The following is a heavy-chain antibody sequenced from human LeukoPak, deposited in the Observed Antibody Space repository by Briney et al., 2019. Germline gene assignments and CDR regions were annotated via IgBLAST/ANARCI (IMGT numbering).Heavy chain of an antibody. V-gene: IGHV4-38-2*01. CDR1: GYSISSGYY. CDR3: ARGVVTTRGWFDP. D-gene: IGHD4-11*01. J-gene: IGHJ5*02. Sequence: SETLSLTCAVSGYSISSGYYWGWIRQPPGKGREWIGSIYHSGSTYYNPSLKSRVTISVDTSKNQFSLKLSSVTAADTAVYYCARGVVTTRGWFDPWGQGTLVTVSS. CDR2: IYHSGST.